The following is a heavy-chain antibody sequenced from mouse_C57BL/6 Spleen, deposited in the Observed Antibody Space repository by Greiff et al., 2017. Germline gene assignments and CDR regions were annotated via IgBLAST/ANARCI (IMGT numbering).Heavy chain of an antibody. V-gene: IGHV1-69*01. D-gene: IGHD1-2*01. CDR3: ARGAAAFYFDY. CDR2: IDPSDSYT. Sequence: QVQLQQPGAELVMPGASVKLSCKASGYTFTSYWMHWVKQRPGQGLEWMGEIDPSDSYTNYNQKFKGKSTLTVDKSSSTAYMQLSSLTSEDSAVYYCARGAAAFYFDYWGQGTTLTVSS. CDR1: GYTFTSYW. J-gene: IGHJ2*01.